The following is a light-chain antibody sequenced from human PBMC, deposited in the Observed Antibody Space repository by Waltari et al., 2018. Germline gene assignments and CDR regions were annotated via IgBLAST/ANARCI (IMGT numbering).Light chain of an antibody. CDR2: AAS. V-gene: IGKV1-27*01. J-gene: IGKJ5*01. CDR3: QKYNSAPPSIT. Sequence: DIQMTQSPSSLSASVGDSVTITCRASQGISNYLAWYQQKPGKVPKLLIYAASTLQSGVPSRFSGSGSGTDFTLTISSLQPEDVATYYCQKYNSAPPSITFGQGTRLEIK. CDR1: QGISNY.